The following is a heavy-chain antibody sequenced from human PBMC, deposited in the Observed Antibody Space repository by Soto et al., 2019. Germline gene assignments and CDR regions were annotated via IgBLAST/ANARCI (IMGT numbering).Heavy chain of an antibody. CDR2: IYYSGST. CDR3: ARDVGSYCSGGSCVIGWFDP. V-gene: IGHV4-31*03. J-gene: IGHJ5*02. D-gene: IGHD2-15*01. Sequence: QVQLQESGPGLVKPSQTLSLTCTVSGGSISSGGYYWSWIRQHPGKGLEWIGYIYYSGSTYYNPSLKSRVTISIDTSKNQFSLKLSSVTAADTAVYYCARDVGSYCSGGSCVIGWFDPWGQGTLVTVSS. CDR1: GGSISSGGYY.